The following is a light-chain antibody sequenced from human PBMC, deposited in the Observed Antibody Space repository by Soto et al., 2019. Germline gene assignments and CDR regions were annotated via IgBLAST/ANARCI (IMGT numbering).Light chain of an antibody. CDR2: YDN. Sequence: QSVLTQPPSVSAAPRQRVTISCYGSSSTIGNNAVSWYQQLPGKAPKLLIYYDNLLPSGVSDRFSASTSGTSASLAISGLQSEDEADYYCAAWDDGLNGYVFGTGTKVTVL. V-gene: IGLV1-36*01. CDR1: SSTIGNNA. CDR3: AAWDDGLNGYV. J-gene: IGLJ1*01.